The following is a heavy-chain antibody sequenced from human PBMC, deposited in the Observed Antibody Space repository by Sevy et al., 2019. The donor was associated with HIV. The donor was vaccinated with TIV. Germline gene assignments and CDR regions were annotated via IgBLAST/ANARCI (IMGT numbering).Heavy chain of an antibody. J-gene: IGHJ6*02. D-gene: IGHD6-13*01. CDR2: IYYSSST. CDR3: ARRSPQHYYGMDV. CDR1: GDSISGYY. Sequence: SETLSLTCSVSGDSISGYYWSWIRQPPGKGLEWIGYIYYSSSTNYNPALKSRVTISKDTSNNQFSLKLGSVTAADTAVYYCARRSPQHYYGMDVWGQGTTVTVSS. V-gene: IGHV4-59*12.